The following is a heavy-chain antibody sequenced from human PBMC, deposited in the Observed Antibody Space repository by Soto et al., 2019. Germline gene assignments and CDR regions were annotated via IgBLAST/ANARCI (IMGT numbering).Heavy chain of an antibody. CDR3: AKDSQLLWFGELTYFDY. V-gene: IGHV3-9*01. J-gene: IGHJ4*02. CDR1: GFTFDDYA. D-gene: IGHD3-10*01. Sequence: EVRLVESGGGLVQPGRSLRLSCAASGFTFDDYAMHWVRQAPGKGLEWVSGISWNSGSIGYADSVKGRFTISRDNAKNSLYLQMNSLRAEDTALYYCAKDSQLLWFGELTYFDYWGQGTLVTVSS. CDR2: ISWNSGSI.